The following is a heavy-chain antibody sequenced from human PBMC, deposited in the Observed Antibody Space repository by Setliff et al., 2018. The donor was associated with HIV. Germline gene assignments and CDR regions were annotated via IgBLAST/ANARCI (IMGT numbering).Heavy chain of an antibody. J-gene: IGHJ5*02. D-gene: IGHD6-19*01. CDR2: ILSGRDT. CDR3: ARPRSGRGGGAWFDP. V-gene: IGHV4-39*01. CDR1: GDSITSGHYY. Sequence: SETLSLTCTVSGDSITSGHYYWGWIRQPPGKGLEWIGNILSGRDTYYNPSLKSRVSMSVDTSKNQFSLRLTSVTAADTAVYFCARPRSGRGGGAWFDPWGQGTLVTVS.